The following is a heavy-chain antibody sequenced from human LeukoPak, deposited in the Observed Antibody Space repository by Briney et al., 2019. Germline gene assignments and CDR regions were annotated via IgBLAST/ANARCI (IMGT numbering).Heavy chain of an antibody. CDR2: INHSGST. CDR3: ARVPPVSSSSYYYYYGMDV. J-gene: IGHJ6*02. V-gene: IGHV4-34*01. D-gene: IGHD6-6*01. Sequence: SETLSLTCAVYGGSFSGYYWSWIRQPPGKGLEWIGEINHSGSTNYNPSLKSRVTISADTSKNQFSLKLSSMTAADTAVYYCARVPPVSSSSYYYYYGMDVWGQGTTVTVSS. CDR1: GGSFSGYY.